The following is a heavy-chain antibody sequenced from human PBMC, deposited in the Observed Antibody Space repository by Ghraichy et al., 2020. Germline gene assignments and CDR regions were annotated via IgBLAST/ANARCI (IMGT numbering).Heavy chain of an antibody. J-gene: IGHJ4*02. Sequence: GGSLRLSCAAAGFTFSSFSMSWVRQAPGKGPEWVSYISSSSSTRYYADSVKGRFTISRDNVKNSLYLQMNSLRDEDTAVYYCARWSINNFDYWGQGSLVTVPS. V-gene: IGHV3-48*02. CDR1: GFTFSSFS. CDR2: ISSSSSTR. CDR3: ARWSINNFDY.